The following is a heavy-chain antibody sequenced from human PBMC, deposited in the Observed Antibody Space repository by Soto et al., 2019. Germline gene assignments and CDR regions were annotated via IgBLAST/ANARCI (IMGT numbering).Heavy chain of an antibody. Sequence: QVQLVESGGGVVQPGRSLRLSCAASGFTFSSYGMHWVRQAPGKGLEWVAVISYDGSNKYYADSVKGRFTISRDNSKNTLYLQMNSLRAEDTAVYYCAKGCDGYNCNWFDPWGQGTLVTVSS. CDR3: AKGCDGYNCNWFDP. CDR1: GFTFSSYG. CDR2: ISYDGSNK. V-gene: IGHV3-30*18. J-gene: IGHJ5*02. D-gene: IGHD5-12*01.